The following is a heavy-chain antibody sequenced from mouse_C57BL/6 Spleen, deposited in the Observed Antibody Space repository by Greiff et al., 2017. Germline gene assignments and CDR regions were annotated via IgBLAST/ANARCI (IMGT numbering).Heavy chain of an antibody. Sequence: EVQVVESGGGLVKPGGSLKLSCAASGFTFSSYAMSWVRQTPEKRLEWVATISDGGSYTYYPDNVKGRFTISRDNAKNNLYLQMSHLKSEDTAMYYCARAPTTPWYFDVWGTGTTVTVSS. D-gene: IGHD1-1*01. CDR3: ARAPTTPWYFDV. CDR2: ISDGGSYT. V-gene: IGHV5-4*01. J-gene: IGHJ1*03. CDR1: GFTFSSYA.